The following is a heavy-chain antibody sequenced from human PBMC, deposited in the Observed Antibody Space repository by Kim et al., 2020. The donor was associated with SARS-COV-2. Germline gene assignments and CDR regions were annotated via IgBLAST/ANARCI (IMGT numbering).Heavy chain of an antibody. CDR3: ARGGGSGTYSGDL. D-gene: IGHD3-10*01. J-gene: IGHJ4*02. CDR2: ISKNNGKI. V-gene: IGHV3-9*01. Sequence: GGSLRLSCAGSGFTFGDYSMMWVRQAPGKGLEWVSGISKNNGKIDSEESVKGRSTASRDNGANSLYLQMNNLRPEDTALYYGARGGGSGTYSGDLWGQGTLVIVSS. CDR1: GFTFGDYS.